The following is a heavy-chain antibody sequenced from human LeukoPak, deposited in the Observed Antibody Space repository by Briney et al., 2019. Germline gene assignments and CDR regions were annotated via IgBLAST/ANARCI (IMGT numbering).Heavy chain of an antibody. D-gene: IGHD3-10*01. CDR3: ARAGVSPYYNFDY. CDR2: IYHSGST. J-gene: IGHJ4*02. V-gene: IGHV4-30-2*01. CDR1: GGSISSGGYS. Sequence: SQTLSLTCAVSGGSISSGGYSWSWIRQPPGKGLEWIGYIYHSGSTYYNPSLKSRVTISVDRSKNQFSLKLSSVTAADTAVYYCARAGVSPYYNFDYWGQGTLVTVSS.